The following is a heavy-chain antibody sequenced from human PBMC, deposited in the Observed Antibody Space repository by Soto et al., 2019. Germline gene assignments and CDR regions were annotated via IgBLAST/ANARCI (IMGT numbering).Heavy chain of an antibody. CDR2: INSDGSST. Sequence: EVQLVESGGGLVQPGVSLRLSCAASGFTFSSYWMHWVRQAPGKGLVWVSRINSDGSSTSYADSVKGRFTISRDNAKNTLYLQMNSLRAEDTAVYYCARDGYDYIWGSYKPDVHYWGQGTLVTVSS. J-gene: IGHJ4*02. CDR3: ARDGYDYIWGSYKPDVHY. V-gene: IGHV3-74*01. D-gene: IGHD3-16*01. CDR1: GFTFSSYW.